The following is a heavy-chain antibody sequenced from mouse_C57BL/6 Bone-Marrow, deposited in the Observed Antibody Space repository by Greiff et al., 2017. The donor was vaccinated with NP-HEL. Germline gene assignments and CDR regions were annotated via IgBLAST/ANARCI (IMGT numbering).Heavy chain of an antibody. CDR1: GYSITSGYY. D-gene: IGHD1-2*01. CDR2: ISYDGSN. J-gene: IGHJ4*01. Sequence: VQLKESGPGLVKPSQSLSLTCSVTGYSITSGYYWNWIRQFPGNKLEWMGYISYDGSNNYNPSLKNRISITRDTSKNQFFLKLNSVTTRDTATYYCARDYGSTPYTMDYWGQGTSVTVSS. V-gene: IGHV3-6*01. CDR3: ARDYGSTPYTMDY.